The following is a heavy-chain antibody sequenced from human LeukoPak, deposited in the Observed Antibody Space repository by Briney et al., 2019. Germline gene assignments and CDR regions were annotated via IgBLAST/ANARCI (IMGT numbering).Heavy chain of an antibody. CDR1: GGSISSYY. Sequence: PSETLSLTCTVSGGSISSYYWTWIRQSAGKGLEWIGRINTSGSTNYNPSLRSRVTMSVNTSKNQFSLYLTSVTAADTAVYSCAREGGDPRWLDPWGQGTLVTVSS. J-gene: IGHJ5*02. CDR3: AREGGDPRWLDP. CDR2: INTSGST. D-gene: IGHD6-25*01. V-gene: IGHV4-4*07.